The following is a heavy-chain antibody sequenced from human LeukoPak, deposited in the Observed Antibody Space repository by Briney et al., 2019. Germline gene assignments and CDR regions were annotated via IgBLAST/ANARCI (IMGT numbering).Heavy chain of an antibody. V-gene: IGHV1-2*02. D-gene: IGHD5-12*01. CDR2: INPNSGGR. J-gene: IGHJ4*02. Sequence: ASVKVSCKASGYTFTGYYMHWVRQAPGQGLEWLGCINPNSGGRNYAQKFQGRVTMTRDTSISTAYMELSRLTSDDTAVYFCARGLPSPIDHYYFDYWGQGSLVTVSS. CDR3: ARGLPSPIDHYYFDY. CDR1: GYTFTGYY.